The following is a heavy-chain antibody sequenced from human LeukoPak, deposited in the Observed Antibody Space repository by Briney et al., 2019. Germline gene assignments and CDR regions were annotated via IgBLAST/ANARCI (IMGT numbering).Heavy chain of an antibody. J-gene: IGHJ4*02. CDR1: GDSVSSNSAA. V-gene: IGHV6-1*01. Sequence: SETLSLTCAISGDSVSSNSAAWNWIRPSPSRGLDWLGRTYYRSKWYNDYAVSVKSRITINPDTSKNQFTLQLNSVTPEDTAVYYGARTTYYGSGRGFDYWGQGTLVTVSS. CDR2: TYYRSKWYN. D-gene: IGHD3-10*01. CDR3: ARTTYYGSGRGFDY.